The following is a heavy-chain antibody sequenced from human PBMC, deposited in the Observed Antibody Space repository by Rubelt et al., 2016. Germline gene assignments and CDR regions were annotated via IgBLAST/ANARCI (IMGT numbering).Heavy chain of an antibody. CDR1: GFSLSTSGVN. V-gene: IGHV2-5*02. D-gene: IGHD1-26*01. J-gene: IGHJ4*02. CDR2: IYWDDDK. CDR3: EHRAGIGKYFEY. Sequence: QITLKESGPTLVKPTQTLTLTCTFSGFSLSTSGVNVGWIRQPPGKALEWLALIYWDDDKRYSPFLKSRLIITKDTSKNQVVRTMTNRDPGDTATYYCEHRAGIGKYFEYWGQGTLVTVSS.